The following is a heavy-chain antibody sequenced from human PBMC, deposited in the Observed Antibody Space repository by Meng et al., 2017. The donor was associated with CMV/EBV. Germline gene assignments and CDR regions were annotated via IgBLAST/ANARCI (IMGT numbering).Heavy chain of an antibody. J-gene: IGHJ6*02. D-gene: IGHD5-18*01. Sequence: FTSYGISWVRQDPGQGLEWMGWISAYNGNTNYAQKLQGRVNMTTDTSTSTAYMELRSLRSDDTAVYYCARDLGSYGYRVYYYYGMDVWGQGTTVTVSS. CDR1: FTSYG. V-gene: IGHV1-18*01. CDR3: ARDLGSYGYRVYYYYGMDV. CDR2: ISAYNGNT.